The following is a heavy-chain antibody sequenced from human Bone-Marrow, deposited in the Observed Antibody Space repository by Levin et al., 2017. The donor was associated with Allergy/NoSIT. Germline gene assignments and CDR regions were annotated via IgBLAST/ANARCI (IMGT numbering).Heavy chain of an antibody. V-gene: IGHV3-48*03. D-gene: IGHD3-3*01. CDR3: ARGHGTGFWSGYYYYMDV. CDR1: RFTFNNYE. CDR2: ISSSGSAM. J-gene: IGHJ6*03. Sequence: LSLTCAASRFTFNNYEMNWVRQAPGKGLEWVSYISSSGSAMYYADSVKGRFTISRDNAKNSLYLQMNSLRAEDTAVYYCARGHGTGFWSGYYYYMDVWGKGTTVTVSS.